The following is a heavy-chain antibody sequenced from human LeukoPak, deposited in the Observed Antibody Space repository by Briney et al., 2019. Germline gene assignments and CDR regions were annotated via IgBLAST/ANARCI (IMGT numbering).Heavy chain of an antibody. CDR3: ARVYRDDFWSGYSTHFDY. V-gene: IGHV4-59*01. CDR1: GGSISSYY. Sequence: SETLSLTCTVSGGSISSYYWNWIRQPPGKGLEWIGYINYSGSANSNPSLKSRVTMSVDTSKNQFSLKLTSVTAADTAVYYCARVYRDDFWSGYSTHFDYWGQGTLVTVSS. J-gene: IGHJ4*02. D-gene: IGHD3-3*01. CDR2: INYSGSA.